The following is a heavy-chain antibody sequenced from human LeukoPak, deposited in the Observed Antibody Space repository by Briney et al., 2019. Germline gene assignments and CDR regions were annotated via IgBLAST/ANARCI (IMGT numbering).Heavy chain of an antibody. CDR1: GGSISSGGYS. D-gene: IGHD5-18*01. J-gene: IGHJ4*02. CDR2: IYHSGST. Sequence: SETLSLTCAVSGGSISSGGYSWSWIRQPPGKGLEWIGYIYHSGSTYYNPSLKSRVTISVDRSKNQFSLKLSSVTAADTAVYYCARDGNSYGLGFDYWGQGTLVTVSS. V-gene: IGHV4-30-2*01. CDR3: ARDGNSYGLGFDY.